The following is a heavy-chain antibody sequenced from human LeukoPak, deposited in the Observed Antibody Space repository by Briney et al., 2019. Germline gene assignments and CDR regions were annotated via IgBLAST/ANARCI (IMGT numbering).Heavy chain of an antibody. J-gene: IGHJ4*02. CDR2: ISAYNGNT. V-gene: IGHV1-18*04. CDR3: ARGGLRDSSSWYEQLGFDY. Sequence: ASVKVSCKASGYTFTGYYMHWVRQAPGQGLEWMGWISAYNGNTNYAQKLQGRVTMTTDTSTSTAYMELRSLRSDDTAVYYCARGGLRDSSSWYEQLGFDYWGQGTLVTVSS. D-gene: IGHD6-13*01. CDR1: GYTFTGYY.